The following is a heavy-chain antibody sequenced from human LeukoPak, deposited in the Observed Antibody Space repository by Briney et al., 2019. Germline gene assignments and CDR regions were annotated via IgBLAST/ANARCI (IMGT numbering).Heavy chain of an antibody. CDR2: ISSSSSYI. CDR3: ARDPYYYDSSGYFYY. Sequence: PGGSLRLSCAASGFTFSSYWMSWVRQAPGKGLEWVSSISSSSSYIYYADSVKGRFTISRDNAKNSLYLQMNSLRAEDTAVYYCARDPYYYDSSGYFYYWGQGTLVTVSS. V-gene: IGHV3-21*01. J-gene: IGHJ4*02. CDR1: GFTFSSYW. D-gene: IGHD3-22*01.